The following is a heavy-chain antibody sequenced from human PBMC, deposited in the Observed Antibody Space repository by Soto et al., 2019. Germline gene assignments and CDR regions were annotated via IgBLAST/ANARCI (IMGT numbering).Heavy chain of an antibody. D-gene: IGHD2-15*01. CDR3: AGPRSGGTYDAFDI. J-gene: IGHJ3*02. CDR2: IIPIFGTA. CDR1: GGTFSSYA. Sequence: ASVKVSCKASGGTFSSYAISWVRQAPGQGLEWMGGIIPIFGTANYAQKFQGRVTITADESTSTAYMELSSLRSEDTAVYYCAGPRSGGTYDAFDIWGQGTMVTVSS. V-gene: IGHV1-69*13.